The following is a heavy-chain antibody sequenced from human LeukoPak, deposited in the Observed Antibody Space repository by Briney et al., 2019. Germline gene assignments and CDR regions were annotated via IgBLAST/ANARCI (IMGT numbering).Heavy chain of an antibody. J-gene: IGHJ3*02. Sequence: ASVKVSCKASGGTFSSYAISWVRQAPGQGLEWMGGIIPIFGTANYAQKFQGRVTITADESTSTAYMELSSLRSEDTAVYYCARGTRDGTMIVVVPHPSYAFDIWGQGTMVTVSS. CDR2: IIPIFGTA. D-gene: IGHD3-22*01. CDR1: GGTFSSYA. CDR3: ARGTRDGTMIVVVPHPSYAFDI. V-gene: IGHV1-69*13.